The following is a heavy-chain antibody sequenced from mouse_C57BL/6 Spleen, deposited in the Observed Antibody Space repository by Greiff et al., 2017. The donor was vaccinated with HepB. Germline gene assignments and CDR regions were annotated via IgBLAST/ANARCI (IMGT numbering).Heavy chain of an antibody. J-gene: IGHJ3*01. CDR2: ISSGSSTI. D-gene: IGHD1-1*01. Sequence: EVHLVESGGGLVKPGGSLKLSCAASGFTFSDYGMHWVRQAPEKGLEWVAYISSGSSTIYYADTVKGRFTISRDNAKNTLFLQMTSLRSEDTAMYYCARGTTVVATRGFAYWGQGTLVTVSA. V-gene: IGHV5-17*01. CDR1: GFTFSDYG. CDR3: ARGTTVVATRGFAY.